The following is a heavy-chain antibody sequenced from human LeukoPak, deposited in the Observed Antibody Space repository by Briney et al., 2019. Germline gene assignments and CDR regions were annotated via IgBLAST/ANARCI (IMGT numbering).Heavy chain of an antibody. D-gene: IGHD6-13*01. CDR1: GYTFTGYY. Sequence: ASVKVSCKASGYTFTGYYMHWVRQAPGQGLEWMGWINPNNGGTSYAQKFQGRVTMTRDTSITTAYMELPSLTSDDTAVYYCARGYSSPVPNFDYWGQGTLVTVST. J-gene: IGHJ4*02. V-gene: IGHV1-2*02. CDR2: INPNNGGT. CDR3: ARGYSSPVPNFDY.